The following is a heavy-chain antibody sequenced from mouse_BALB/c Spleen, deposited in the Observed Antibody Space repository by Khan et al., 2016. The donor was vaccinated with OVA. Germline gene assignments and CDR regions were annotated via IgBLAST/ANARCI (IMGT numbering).Heavy chain of an antibody. Sequence: VQLQESGPGLVAPSQNLSITCTVSGFSLTDYGVSWIRQPPGKGLEWLGVIWGGVTTYYNSALKSRLIISKDNSKSQVFLKMNSLQTDDTAMYYCAKGVWSYYFALDYWGQGTSVTVSS. CDR3: AKGVWSYYFALDY. D-gene: IGHD2-10*02. CDR2: IWGGVTT. V-gene: IGHV2-6-5*01. J-gene: IGHJ4*01. CDR1: GFSLTDYG.